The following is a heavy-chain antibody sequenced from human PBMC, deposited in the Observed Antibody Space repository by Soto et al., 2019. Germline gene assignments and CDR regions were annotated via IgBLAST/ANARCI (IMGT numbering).Heavy chain of an antibody. CDR1: RYTFTSYG. Sequence: ASVKVSCKASRYTFTSYGLSWVRQAPGQGLEWMGWISAYNGNTNYAQKLQGRVTMTTDTSTSTAYMELRSLRSDDTAVYYCARGRDYYDSSGYYSGAFDIWGQGTMVTVSS. V-gene: IGHV1-18*01. J-gene: IGHJ3*02. CDR3: ARGRDYYDSSGYYSGAFDI. CDR2: ISAYNGNT. D-gene: IGHD3-22*01.